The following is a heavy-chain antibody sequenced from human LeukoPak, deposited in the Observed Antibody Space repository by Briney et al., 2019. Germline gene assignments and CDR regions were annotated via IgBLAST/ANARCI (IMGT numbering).Heavy chain of an antibody. D-gene: IGHD2-2*01. Sequence: ASVKVSCKASGYTSTSYGISWVRQAPGQGLEWMGWISAYNDNTNYAQKLQGRVTMTTDTSTSTAYMELRSLTSDDTAVYYCARVPKWGTSLINWFDPWGQGTLVTVSS. J-gene: IGHJ5*02. CDR3: ARVPKWGTSLINWFDP. CDR1: GYTSTSYG. CDR2: ISAYNDNT. V-gene: IGHV1-18*01.